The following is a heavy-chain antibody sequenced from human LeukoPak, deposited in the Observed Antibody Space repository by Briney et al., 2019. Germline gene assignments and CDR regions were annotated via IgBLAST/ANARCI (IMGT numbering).Heavy chain of an antibody. D-gene: IGHD1-26*01. V-gene: IGHV4-59*12. CDR3: ARGVVGATD. CDR1: GGSISTYF. Sequence: PSETLSLTCTVSGGSISTYFWSWIRQPPGKGLEWIGYIYYSGSTNYNPSLKSRVTISVDTSKNQFSLQLNSVTPEDTAVYYCARGVVGATDWGQGTLVTVSS. CDR2: IYYSGST. J-gene: IGHJ4*02.